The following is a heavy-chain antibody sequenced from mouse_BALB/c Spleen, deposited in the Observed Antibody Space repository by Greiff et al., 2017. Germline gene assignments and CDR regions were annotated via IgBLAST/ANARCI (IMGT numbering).Heavy chain of an antibody. CDR3: ARGDYYGSSLAWFAY. CDR2: IDPSDSET. V-gene: IGHV1-69*02. CDR1: GYTFTSYW. D-gene: IGHD1-1*01. J-gene: IGHJ3*01. Sequence: QVQLQQPGAELVKPGAPVKLSCKASGYTFTSYWMNWVKQRPGRGLEWIGRIDPSDSETHYNQKFKDKATLTVDKSSSTAYIQLSSLTSEDSAVYYCARGDYYGSSLAWFAYWGQGTLVTVSA.